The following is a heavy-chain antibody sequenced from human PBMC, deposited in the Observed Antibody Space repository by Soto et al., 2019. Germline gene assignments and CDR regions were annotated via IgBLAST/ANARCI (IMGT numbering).Heavy chain of an antibody. CDR2: INPNSGGT. CDR3: AREYYDILTGYVY. Sequence: ASVKVSCKASGYSITGYYMHWVRQNPGQGLEWMGWINPNSGGTNYAQKFQGWVTMTRDTSISTAYMELSRLRSDDTAVYYCAREYYDILTGYVYWGHGTLVTVSS. J-gene: IGHJ4*01. V-gene: IGHV1-2*04. D-gene: IGHD3-9*01. CDR1: GYSITGYY.